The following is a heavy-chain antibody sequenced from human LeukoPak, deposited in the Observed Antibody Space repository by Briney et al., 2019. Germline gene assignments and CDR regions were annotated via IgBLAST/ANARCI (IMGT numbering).Heavy chain of an antibody. CDR3: AKDLLGARSKRGGPYGVDV. D-gene: IGHD1-26*01. J-gene: IGHJ6*02. CDR1: GFTFSSYG. CDR2: ISYDGSNK. V-gene: IGHV3-30*18. Sequence: GGSLRLSCAASGFTFSSYGMHWVRQAPGKGLEWVAVISYDGSNKYYADSVKGRFTISRDNSKNTLYLQMNSLRAEDTAVYYCAKDLLGARSKRGGPYGVDVWGQGTTVTVSS.